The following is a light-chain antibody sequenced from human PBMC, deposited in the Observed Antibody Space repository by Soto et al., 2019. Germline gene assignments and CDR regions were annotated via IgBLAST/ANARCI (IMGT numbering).Light chain of an antibody. CDR3: QQYNNWPRWT. J-gene: IGKJ1*01. V-gene: IGKV3-15*01. CDR2: GAS. Sequence: EIVMTQSPATLSVSPGERATLSCRASQSVSSNLAWYQQQPGQAPRLLIYGASTRATGIPARFSGSGSGTEVTLTIGSLQSEDFAVYYCQQYNNWPRWTFGQGTKVEIK. CDR1: QSVSSN.